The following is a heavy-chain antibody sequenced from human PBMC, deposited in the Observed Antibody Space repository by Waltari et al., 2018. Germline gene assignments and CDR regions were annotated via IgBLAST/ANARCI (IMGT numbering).Heavy chain of an antibody. CDR3: ARGLGIHYCSGGSCYDPP. Sequence: QVQLQQWGAGLLKPSETLSLTCAVYGGSFSGYYWSWIRQPPGKGLEWIGEINHSGRTNYNPSLKSRVTISVDTSKNQFSLKLSSVTAADTAVYYCARGLGIHYCSGGSCYDPPWGQGTLVTVSS. V-gene: IGHV4-34*01. CDR1: GGSFSGYY. CDR2: INHSGRT. D-gene: IGHD2-15*01. J-gene: IGHJ5*02.